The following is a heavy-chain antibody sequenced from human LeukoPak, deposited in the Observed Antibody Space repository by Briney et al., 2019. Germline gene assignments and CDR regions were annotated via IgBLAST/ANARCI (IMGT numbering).Heavy chain of an antibody. V-gene: IGHV3-48*04. D-gene: IGHD2-21*02. CDR2: ISSSGSTI. J-gene: IGHJ3*02. CDR3: ARESTYCGGDCYRGGAFDI. Sequence: GGSLRLSCAASGFTFSSYGMSWVRQAPGKGLEWVSYISSSGSTIYYADSVKGRFTISRDNAKNSLYLQMNSLRAEDTAVYYCARESTYCGGDCYRGGAFDIWGQGTMVTVSS. CDR1: GFTFSSYG.